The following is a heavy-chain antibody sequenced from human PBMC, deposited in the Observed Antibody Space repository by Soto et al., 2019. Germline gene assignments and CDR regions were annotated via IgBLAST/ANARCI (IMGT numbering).Heavy chain of an antibody. J-gene: IGHJ4*02. CDR2: IIPIFGTA. Sequence: QVQLVQSGAEVKKPGSSVKVSCKVSGGIFSSYGISWVRQAPGQGLEWVGGIIPIFGTANYAQKFQGRVTVTADKSTSTAFMELSSLRSEDTAVYYCARNSLPAAIDYFDLWGQGTLVTVSS. CDR3: ARNSLPAAIDYFDL. CDR1: GGIFSSYG. V-gene: IGHV1-69*06. D-gene: IGHD2-2*01.